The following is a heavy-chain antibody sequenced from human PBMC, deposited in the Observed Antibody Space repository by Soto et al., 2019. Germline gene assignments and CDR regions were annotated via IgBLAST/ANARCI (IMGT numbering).Heavy chain of an antibody. CDR3: ARDPRADSSGWYIGRYYYYGMDV. V-gene: IGHV3-7*03. D-gene: IGHD6-19*01. CDR2: IKQDGSEK. CDR1: GFTFSSYW. Sequence: VGSLRLSCAASGFTFSSYWMSWVRQAPGKGLEWVANIKQDGSEKYYVDSVKGRFTISRDNAKNSLYLQMNSLRAEDTAVYYCARDPRADSSGWYIGRYYYYGMDVWGQGTTVTV. J-gene: IGHJ6*02.